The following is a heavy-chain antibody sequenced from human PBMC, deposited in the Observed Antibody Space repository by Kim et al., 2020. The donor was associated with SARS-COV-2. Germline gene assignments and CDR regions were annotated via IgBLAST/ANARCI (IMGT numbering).Heavy chain of an antibody. V-gene: IGHV3-30*07. Sequence: KGRFTISRDNSKNTLYLQMNSLRAEDTAVYYCASDCGGDCYPYYYYGMDVWGQGTTVTVSS. D-gene: IGHD2-21*02. CDR3: ASDCGGDCYPYYYYGMDV. J-gene: IGHJ6*02.